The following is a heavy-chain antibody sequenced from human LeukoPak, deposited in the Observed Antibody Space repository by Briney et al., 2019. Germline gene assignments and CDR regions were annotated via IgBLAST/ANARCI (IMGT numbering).Heavy chain of an antibody. J-gene: IGHJ4*02. CDR2: ISGSGGST. D-gene: IGHD2-8*02. V-gene: IGHV3-23*01. CDR3: ANGGYCFGGVCYPSFDY. Sequence: GGSLRLSCAASGFTFSSYAMSWVRQAPGKGLEWVSAISGSGGSTYYADSVKGRFTISRDNSKNTLYLQMNSLRAEDTAVYYCANGGYCFGGVCYPSFDYWGQGTLVTVSS. CDR1: GFTFSSYA.